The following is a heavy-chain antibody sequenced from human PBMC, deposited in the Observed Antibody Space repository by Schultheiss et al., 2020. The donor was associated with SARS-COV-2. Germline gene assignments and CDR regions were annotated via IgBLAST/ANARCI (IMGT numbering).Heavy chain of an antibody. Sequence: ASVKVSCKASGYTFTSYGIVWVRQAPGQGLEWMGWISAYNGNTNYAQKLQGRVTMTTDTSTSTAYMELRSLTSDDTAVYYCASGSAYYYWYYWGQGTLVTVSS. CDR2: ISAYNGNT. CDR1: GYTFTSYG. CDR3: ASGSAYYYWYY. J-gene: IGHJ4*02. V-gene: IGHV1-18*01. D-gene: IGHD3-22*01.